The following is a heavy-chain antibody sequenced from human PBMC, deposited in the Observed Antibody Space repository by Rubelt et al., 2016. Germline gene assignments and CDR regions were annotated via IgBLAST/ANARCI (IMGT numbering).Heavy chain of an antibody. Sequence: QVQLQQWGAGLLKPSETLSLTCAVYGGSFSGYYWSWIRQPPGKGLEWIGEINHSGSTNYNPSLKGRVSISVDTSKSQFSRKLSSVTAADTAVYYGARVGEEQQLAPNDYWGQGTLVTVSS. CDR1: GGSFSGYY. J-gene: IGHJ4*02. CDR2: INHSGST. V-gene: IGHV4-34*01. CDR3: ARVGEEQQLAPNDY. D-gene: IGHD6-13*01.